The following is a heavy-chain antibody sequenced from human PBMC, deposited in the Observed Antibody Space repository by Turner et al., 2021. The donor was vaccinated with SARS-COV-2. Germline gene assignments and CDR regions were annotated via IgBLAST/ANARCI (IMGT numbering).Heavy chain of an antibody. CDR1: GFTFSSYW. J-gene: IGHJ4*02. Sequence: EVQLVESGGGLVQPGGSLRLSCASSGFTFSSYWMSWVRQAPGKGLEWGANIKQDGSEKYYVDSVKGRFTISRDNANNSLYLQMNSLRAEDTAVYYCARAEGWAFGVVIPYDYWGQGTLVTVSS. CDR3: ARAEGWAFGVVIPYDY. CDR2: IKQDGSEK. D-gene: IGHD3-3*01. V-gene: IGHV3-7*01.